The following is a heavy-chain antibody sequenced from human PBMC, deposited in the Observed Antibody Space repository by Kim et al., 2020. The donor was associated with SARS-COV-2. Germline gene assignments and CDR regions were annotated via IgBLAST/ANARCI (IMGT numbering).Heavy chain of an antibody. Sequence: SETLSLTCTVSGGSITTYFWNWIRQPPGKRLEWIGNIDHSGSTSYNPSLKSRVAISVDTSKNQFSLKLSSVTAADTAVYYCARHTPIVLSGARFYYMDVWGKGTTVTVSS. V-gene: IGHV4-59*08. J-gene: IGHJ6*03. CDR3: ARHTPIVLSGARFYYMDV. CDR1: GGSITTYF. CDR2: IDHSGST. D-gene: IGHD2-15*01.